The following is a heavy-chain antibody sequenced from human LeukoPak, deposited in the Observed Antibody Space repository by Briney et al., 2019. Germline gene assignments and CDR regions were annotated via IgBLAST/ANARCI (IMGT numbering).Heavy chain of an antibody. CDR2: IYPGDSDT. Sequence: GESLKISCKGSGYRFTTYWIAWVRQMPGKDLEWMGIIYPGDSDTRYSTSFQGQVTISADKSISTVYLQWSSLKASDIAMYYCARSGNNYYFDYWGQGTLVTVSS. D-gene: IGHD1-26*01. V-gene: IGHV5-51*01. CDR3: ARSGNNYYFDY. CDR1: GYRFTTYW. J-gene: IGHJ4*02.